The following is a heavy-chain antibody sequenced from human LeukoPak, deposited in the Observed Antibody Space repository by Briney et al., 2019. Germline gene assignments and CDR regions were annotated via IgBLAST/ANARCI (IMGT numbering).Heavy chain of an antibody. CDR1: GFTFSSYG. D-gene: IGHD1-26*01. V-gene: IGHV3-30*02. CDR3: AKAGVGATKGVYFDY. Sequence: GGSLRLSCAASGFTFSSYGMHWVRQAPGKGLEWVAFIRYDGSNKYYADSVKGRFTISRDNSKNTLYLQMNSLRAEDTAVYYCAKAGVGATKGVYFDYWGQGTLVTVSS. J-gene: IGHJ4*02. CDR2: IRYDGSNK.